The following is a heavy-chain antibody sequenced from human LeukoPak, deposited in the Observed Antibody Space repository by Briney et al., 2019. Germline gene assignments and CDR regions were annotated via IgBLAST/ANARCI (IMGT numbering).Heavy chain of an antibody. CDR2: INPSGGST. Sequence: ASVKVSCKASGYTFTSYYMHWVRQAPGQGLEWMGIINPSGGSTSYAQKFQGRVTMTRDTSTSTVYMELSSLRSEDTAVYYCARDPVAYYYDSSGYSFAHWGQGTLVTVSS. J-gene: IGHJ5*02. CDR1: GYTFTSYY. D-gene: IGHD3-22*01. V-gene: IGHV1-46*01. CDR3: ARDPVAYYYDSSGYSFAH.